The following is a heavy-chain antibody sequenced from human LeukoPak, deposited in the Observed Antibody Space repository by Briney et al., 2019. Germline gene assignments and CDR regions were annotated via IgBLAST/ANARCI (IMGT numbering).Heavy chain of an antibody. J-gene: IGHJ4*02. CDR1: GYTFTSYY. D-gene: IGHD4-11*01. Sequence: GASVKVSCKASGYTFTSYYMHWVRQAPGQGLEWMGIINPSGGSTSYAQKFQGRVTMTRDTSTSTVYMELSSLRSEDTAVYYCARWGGASTVTTWSDYWGQGTLVTVSS. CDR3: ARWGGASTVTTWSDY. CDR2: INPSGGST. V-gene: IGHV1-46*01.